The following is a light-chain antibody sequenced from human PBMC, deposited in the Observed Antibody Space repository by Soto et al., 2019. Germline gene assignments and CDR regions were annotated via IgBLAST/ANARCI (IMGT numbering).Light chain of an antibody. V-gene: IGLV2-11*01. J-gene: IGLJ3*02. CDR1: SXDVGNFDL. CDR3: CSYAGSYTYWV. Sequence: QSVLTQPLSVSGSPGQSVTISCTGTSXDVGNFDLVSWYQQPPGTAPKLMIYDVSKRPSGVPDRFSGSKSGNTASLTISGLQAEDEADYYCCSYAGSYTYWVFGGGTKVTVL. CDR2: DVS.